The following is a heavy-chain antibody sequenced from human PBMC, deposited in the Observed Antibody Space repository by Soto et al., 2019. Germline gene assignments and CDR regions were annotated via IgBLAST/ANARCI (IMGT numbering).Heavy chain of an antibody. CDR3: ANSTVVPAPIDY. D-gene: IGHD2-2*01. CDR2: ISGGANIT. J-gene: IGHJ4*02. Sequence: EVQLLESGGGLVQPGGSLRLSCAASASGFTFSSYAMIWVRQAPGKGLEWLSTISGGANITYYADSVKGRFTISRDISKNTLFLQMLGLTAEDTAVYFCANSTVVPAPIDYWGQGTLVTVSS. CDR1: GFTFSSYA. V-gene: IGHV3-23*01.